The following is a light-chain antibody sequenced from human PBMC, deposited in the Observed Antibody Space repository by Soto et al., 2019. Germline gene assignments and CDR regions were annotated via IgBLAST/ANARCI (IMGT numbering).Light chain of an antibody. J-gene: IGKJ5*01. Sequence: DFDITHSRASRSASLCDSVPLSCRASQSIDTYLAWYQQKPGKAPNLLIYTGSSLQSGVPSRFSGSGSGTDFTLTINSLQPEDFATYYCQQAAISPITFGQGTRLEIK. CDR2: TGS. CDR1: QSIDTY. V-gene: IGKV1-12*01. CDR3: QQAAISPIT.